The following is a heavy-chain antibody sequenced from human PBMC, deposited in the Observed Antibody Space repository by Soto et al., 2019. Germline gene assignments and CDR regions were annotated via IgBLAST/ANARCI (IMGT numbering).Heavy chain of an antibody. CDR1: GYMFTING. CDR2: ISTNSGNT. V-gene: IGHV1-18*01. D-gene: IGHD3-9*01. J-gene: IGHJ4*02. Sequence: QGQVVQSGSEVKKPGASVKVSCKTSGYMFTINGIIWVRQVPGQGLEWMGWISTNSGNTKFAQNFQDRVTLTTDTSTSTAYMELRSLRSDDTAIYYCARDKDWDLDNWGQGTLVTVSS. CDR3: ARDKDWDLDN.